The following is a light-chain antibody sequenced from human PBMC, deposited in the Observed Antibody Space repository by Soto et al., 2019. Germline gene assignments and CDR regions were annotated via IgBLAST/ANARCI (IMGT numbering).Light chain of an antibody. CDR1: SSDVGAYDF. CDR2: EVS. J-gene: IGLJ1*01. CDR3: SSYTSSSTRG. Sequence: QSALTQPASVSGSPGQSITISCTGTSSDVGAYDFVSWYQQHPDKAPKLMIYEVSNRPSGVFNRFSGSKFVNTATLTISGLQAEDEADYYCSSYTSSSTRGFGTGTKVTVL. V-gene: IGLV2-14*03.